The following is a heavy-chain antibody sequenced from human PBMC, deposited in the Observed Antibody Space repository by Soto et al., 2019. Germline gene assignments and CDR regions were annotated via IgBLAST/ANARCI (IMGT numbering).Heavy chain of an antibody. CDR1: GGSISSYY. D-gene: IGHD3-3*01. CDR2: IYYSGST. J-gene: IGHJ4*02. Sequence: SETLSLTCTVSGGSISSYYWSWIRQPPGKGLEWIGYIYYSGSTNYNPSLKSRVTISVDTSKNQFSLKLSSVTAADTAVYYCARHGGYDFWSGYYPNYFDYWGQGTLVTVSS. V-gene: IGHV4-59*08. CDR3: ARHGGYDFWSGYYPNYFDY.